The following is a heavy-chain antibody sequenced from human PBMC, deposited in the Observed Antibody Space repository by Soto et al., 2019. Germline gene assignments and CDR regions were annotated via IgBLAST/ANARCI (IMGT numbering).Heavy chain of an antibody. D-gene: IGHD4-17*01. CDR3: EKDHAWGRRVTTRFDY. CDR2: ISDSGDST. J-gene: IGHJ4*02. Sequence: EVQLLESGGNLVQPGGSLRLSCAASGFTFSTYGMTWVRQAPGKGLEWVSSISDSGDSTYYADSVKGLFTISRDNSKNTLFQRMNSLRAEDTAVYYCEKDHAWGRRVTTRFDYWGQGALVTVSS. CDR1: GFTFSTYG. V-gene: IGHV3-23*01.